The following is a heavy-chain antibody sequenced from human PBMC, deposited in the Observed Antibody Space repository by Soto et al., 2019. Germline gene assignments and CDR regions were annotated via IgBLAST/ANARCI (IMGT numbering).Heavy chain of an antibody. CDR3: ARESRGQLALPNCFAP. D-gene: IGHD6-6*01. CDR2: IWYDGSNK. V-gene: IGHV3-33*01. Sequence: GGSLRLSCAASGFTFSSYGMHWVRQAPGKGLEWVAVIWYDGSNKYYADSVKGRFTISRDNSKNTLYLQMNSLRAEDTAVYYCARESRGQLALPNCFAPGARETLVTVP. J-gene: IGHJ5*02. CDR1: GFTFSSYG.